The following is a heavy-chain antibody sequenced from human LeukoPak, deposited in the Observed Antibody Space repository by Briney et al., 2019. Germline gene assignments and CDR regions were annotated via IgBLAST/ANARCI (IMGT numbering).Heavy chain of an antibody. Sequence: PGRSLRLSCAASGFTFSSYGMHWVRQAPGKGLEWVAVIWYDGSNKYYADSVKGRFTISRDNSKNTLYLQMNSLRAEDTAVYYCARDSLEGYYFDYWGQGTLVTVSS. CDR1: GFTFSSYG. CDR2: IWYDGSNK. V-gene: IGHV3-33*01. CDR3: ARDSLEGYYFDY. J-gene: IGHJ4*02.